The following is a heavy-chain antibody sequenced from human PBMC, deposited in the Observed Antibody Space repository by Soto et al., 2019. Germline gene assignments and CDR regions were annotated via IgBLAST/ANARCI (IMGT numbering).Heavy chain of an antibody. Sequence: EVQLVESGGALVQPGGSLRLSCAASGFTFSNYEMDWVRQAPGKGLEWVSYISGNGGTIYYADSVKGRFTISRDNADNSLYLQMNGLRVEDTGVYHCMRDAGGGGPDLVHFSYWGQGTLVTVSS. J-gene: IGHJ4*02. CDR2: ISGNGGTI. V-gene: IGHV3-48*03. CDR3: MRDAGGGGPDLVHFSY. D-gene: IGHD3-16*01. CDR1: GFTFSNYE.